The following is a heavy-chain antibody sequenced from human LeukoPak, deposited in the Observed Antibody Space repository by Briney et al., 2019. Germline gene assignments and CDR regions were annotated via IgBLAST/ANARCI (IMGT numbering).Heavy chain of an antibody. Sequence: SETLSPTCTVSGGSISSYYWSWIRQPPGKGLEWIGYIYYSGSTNYNPSLKSRVTISVDTSKNQFSLKLSSVTAADTAVCYCARRGYSYGYVDYWGQGTLVTVSS. CDR1: GGSISSYY. D-gene: IGHD5-18*01. CDR2: IYYSGST. CDR3: ARRGYSYGYVDY. J-gene: IGHJ4*02. V-gene: IGHV4-59*01.